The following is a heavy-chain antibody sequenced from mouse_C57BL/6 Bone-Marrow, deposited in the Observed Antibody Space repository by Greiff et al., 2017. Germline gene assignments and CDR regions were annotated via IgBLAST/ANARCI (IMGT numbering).Heavy chain of an antibody. V-gene: IGHV1-54*01. D-gene: IGHD2-2*01. Sequence: QVQLQQSGAELVRPGTSVKVSCKASGYAFTNYLIEWVKQRPGQGLEWIGVINPGSGGTNYNEKFKGKATLTADKSSSTAYMQLRSLTSEDSAVYFCARGGLRRRDWYFDVWGTGTTVTVSS. CDR2: INPGSGGT. CDR1: GYAFTNYL. J-gene: IGHJ1*03. CDR3: ARGGLRRRDWYFDV.